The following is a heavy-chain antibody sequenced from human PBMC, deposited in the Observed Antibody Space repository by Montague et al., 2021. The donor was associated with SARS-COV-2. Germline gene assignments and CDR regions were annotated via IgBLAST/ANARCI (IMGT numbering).Heavy chain of an antibody. CDR3: ARAPDDYGTFGY. CDR2: IYTSGRT. J-gene: IGHJ4*02. CDR1: GDSIGSGSYY. V-gene: IGHV4-61*02. D-gene: IGHD4-17*01. Sequence: TLSLTCSVSGDSIGSGSYYWSWIRRAAGEGLEWIGRIYTSGRTDSNPSLINRVIISLDTSKNQFSLKLSSLTTADTGVYYCARAPDDYGTFGYWGQGIPVIVSS.